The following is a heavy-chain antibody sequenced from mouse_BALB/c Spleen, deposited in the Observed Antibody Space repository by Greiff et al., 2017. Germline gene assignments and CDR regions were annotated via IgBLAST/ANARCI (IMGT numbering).Heavy chain of an antibody. D-gene: IGHD2-1*01. J-gene: IGHJ4*01. CDR2: ISYSGGT. CDR1: GDSITSGY. V-gene: IGHV3-8*02. CDR3: ARRNYVNYAMDY. Sequence: EVQRVESGPSLVKPSQTLSLTCSVTGDSITSGYWNWIRKFPGNKLEYMGYISYSGGTYYNPSLKSRISITRDTSKNQYYLQLNSVTTEDTATYYCARRNYVNYAMDYWGQGTSVTVSS.